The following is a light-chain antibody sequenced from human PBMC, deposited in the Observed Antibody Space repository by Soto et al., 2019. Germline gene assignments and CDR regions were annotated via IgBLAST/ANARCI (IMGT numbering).Light chain of an antibody. V-gene: IGKV3-15*01. CDR2: DAS. Sequence: EIVMPQPPATLPLSPAARATLSCRASQTIDNTLAWYQRKPGQAPRLLIYDASTMAAGVPARFRGSGSGTDFTLTISSLQPEDFATYYCQHCNSRPYTFGEGTKVDIK. CDR3: QHCNSRPYT. J-gene: IGKJ2*01. CDR1: QTIDNT.